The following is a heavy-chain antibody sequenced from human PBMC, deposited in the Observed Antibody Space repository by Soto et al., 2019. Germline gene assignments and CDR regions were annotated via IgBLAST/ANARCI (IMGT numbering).Heavy chain of an antibody. CDR3: ARDSYSSSWYVDYYYGMDV. J-gene: IGHJ6*02. Sequence: PGGSLRLSCAASGFTFSDYYMSWIRQAPGKGLEWVSYISSSSSYTNYADSVKGRFTISRDNAKNSLYLQMNSLRAEDTAVYYCARDSYSSSWYVDYYYGMDVWGQGTTVTVS. CDR2: ISSSSSYT. CDR1: GFTFSDYY. D-gene: IGHD6-13*01. V-gene: IGHV3-11*06.